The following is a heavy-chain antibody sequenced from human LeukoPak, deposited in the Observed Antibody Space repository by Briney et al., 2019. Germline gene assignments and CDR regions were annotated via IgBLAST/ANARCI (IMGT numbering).Heavy chain of an antibody. CDR3: ARAGRGDLYSIYYYMDV. V-gene: IGHV3-23*01. CDR1: GFTFDDYA. Sequence: GGSLRLSCAASGFTFDDYAMHWVRQAPGKGLEWVSGISGSGGSTYYADSVKGRFTISRDNSKNTLYLQMNSLRAEDTAVYYCARAGRGDLYSIYYYMDVWGKGTTVTVSS. D-gene: IGHD3-10*01. CDR2: ISGSGGST. J-gene: IGHJ6*03.